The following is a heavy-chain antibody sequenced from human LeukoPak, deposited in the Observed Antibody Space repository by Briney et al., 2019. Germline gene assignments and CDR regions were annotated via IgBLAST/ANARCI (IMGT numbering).Heavy chain of an antibody. CDR3: ARTAVEMATIYYFDY. Sequence: GGSLRLSCAASGFTFSSYEMNWVRQAPGKGLEWVSYISSSGSTIYYADSVKGRFTISRDNAKNSLYLQMNSLRAEDTAVYYCARTAVEMATIYYFDYWGQGTLVTVSS. CDR1: GFTFSSYE. V-gene: IGHV3-48*03. J-gene: IGHJ4*02. CDR2: ISSSGSTI. D-gene: IGHD5-24*01.